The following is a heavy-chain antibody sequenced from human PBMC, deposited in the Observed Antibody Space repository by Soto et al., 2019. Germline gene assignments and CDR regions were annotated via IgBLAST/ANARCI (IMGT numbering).Heavy chain of an antibody. Sequence: GGSLRLPCAASGFTFDDYAMHWVRQAPGKGLEWVSGISWNSGSIGYADSVKGRFTISRDNAKNSLYLQMNSLRAEDTALYYCAREVARRAFDIWGQGTMVTVSS. D-gene: IGHD5-12*01. CDR2: ISWNSGSI. CDR3: AREVARRAFDI. CDR1: GFTFDDYA. J-gene: IGHJ3*02. V-gene: IGHV3-9*01.